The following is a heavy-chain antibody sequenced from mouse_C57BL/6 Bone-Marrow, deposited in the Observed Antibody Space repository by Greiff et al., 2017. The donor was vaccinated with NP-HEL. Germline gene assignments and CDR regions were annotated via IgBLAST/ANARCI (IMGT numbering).Heavy chain of an antibody. D-gene: IGHD1-1*01. Sequence: VQLQQSGAELVRPGASVKLSCKASGYTFTDYYINWVKQRPGQGLEWIARIYPGSGNTYYNEKFKGKATLTAEKSSSTAYMQLSSLTSEDSAVYFCSSEALTTVVAKAMDYWGQGTSVTVSS. J-gene: IGHJ4*01. CDR2: IYPGSGNT. CDR1: GYTFTDYY. V-gene: IGHV1-76*01. CDR3: SSEALTTVVAKAMDY.